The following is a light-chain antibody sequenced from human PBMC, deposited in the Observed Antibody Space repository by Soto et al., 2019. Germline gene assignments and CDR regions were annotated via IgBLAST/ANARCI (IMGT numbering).Light chain of an antibody. CDR2: QDT. CDR1: QLGDKY. J-gene: IGLJ3*02. Sequence: SYELTQPPSVSVSPGQTASITCSGDQLGDKYTCWYQQKPGQSPILVIYQDTKRPSGIPERFSGSNSGNTATLTIGGTQAMDEADYFCQSWDSNTVVFGGGTQLTVL. CDR3: QSWDSNTVV. V-gene: IGLV3-1*01.